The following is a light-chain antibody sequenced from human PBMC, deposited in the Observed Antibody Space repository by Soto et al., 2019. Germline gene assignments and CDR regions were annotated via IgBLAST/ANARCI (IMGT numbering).Light chain of an antibody. CDR3: TSYTSITTLV. Sequence: QSALTQPASVSGSPGQSITISCTGTSSAIGGYDYVSWYQQHPGKAPKLMIYDVTNRPSGVSDRFSGSKSGNTASLIISGLQAEDEADYYCTSYTSITTLVLGGGTKLTVL. J-gene: IGLJ2*01. V-gene: IGLV2-14*01. CDR1: SSAIGGYDY. CDR2: DVT.